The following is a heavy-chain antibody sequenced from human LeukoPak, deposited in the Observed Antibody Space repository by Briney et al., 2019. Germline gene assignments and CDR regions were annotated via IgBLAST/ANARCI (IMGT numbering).Heavy chain of an antibody. V-gene: IGHV3-23*01. CDR3: AVAARYFDL. Sequence: PGGPLRLSCAASGFTFSNYAMSWVRQAPGKGLEWVSAITNSGDNTYYADSVKGRFTISRDNSKNTLYLQMNSLRAEDTAVYYCAVAARYFDLWGRGTLVTVSS. CDR1: GFTFSNYA. D-gene: IGHD6-19*01. CDR2: ITNSGDNT. J-gene: IGHJ2*01.